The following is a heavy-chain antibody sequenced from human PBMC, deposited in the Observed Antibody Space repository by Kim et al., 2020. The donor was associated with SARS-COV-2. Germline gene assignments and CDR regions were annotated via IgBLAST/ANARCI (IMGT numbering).Heavy chain of an antibody. CDR3: ARETADYNGNWNLFDH. Sequence: PSETLSLTCSVSGGSITPYYWNWIRQPPGKGLEWIGYILYTGVTYYNPSLKSRVTISIGPSENQFSLKLTSVTAADTAVYYCARETADYNGNWNLFDHWGQGTLVTVSA. CDR2: ILYTGVT. J-gene: IGHJ4*02. V-gene: IGHV4-59*12. CDR1: GGSITPYY. D-gene: IGHD1-20*01.